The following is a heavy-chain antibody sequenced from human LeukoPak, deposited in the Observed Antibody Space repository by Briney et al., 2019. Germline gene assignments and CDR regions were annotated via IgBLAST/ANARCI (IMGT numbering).Heavy chain of an antibody. J-gene: IGHJ4*02. Sequence: GGSLRLSCTASGFTFGDYAMSWVRQAPGKGLEWVGFIRSKAYGGTTEYAASVKGRFTISRDDSKSIAYLQMNSLKTEDTAVYYCTRGVGAGIVVVPAAMSRGSFDYWGQGTLVTVSS. CDR1: GFTFGDYA. CDR3: TRGVGAGIVVVPAAMSRGSFDY. D-gene: IGHD2-2*01. CDR2: IRSKAYGGTT. V-gene: IGHV3-49*04.